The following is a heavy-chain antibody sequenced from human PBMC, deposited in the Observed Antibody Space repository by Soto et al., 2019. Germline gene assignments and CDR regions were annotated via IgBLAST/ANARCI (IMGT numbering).Heavy chain of an antibody. V-gene: IGHV1-18*04. CDR3: ARDRVAGIWGDAFDF. CDR2: INPYNANT. D-gene: IGHD3-16*01. Sequence: ASVKVSCKTSGYTFTNHGINWVRQAPGQGLEWMGWINPYNANTNYAQKLQGRVTMTTDTSTSTAYMDLRSLTSDDTAVYYCARDRVAGIWGDAFDFWYQGTMRTL. J-gene: IGHJ3*01. CDR1: GYTFTNHG.